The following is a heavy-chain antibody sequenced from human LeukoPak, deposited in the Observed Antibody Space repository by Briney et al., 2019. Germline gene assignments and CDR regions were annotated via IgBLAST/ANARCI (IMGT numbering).Heavy chain of an antibody. J-gene: IGHJ4*02. CDR2: INPNSGGT. V-gene: IGHV1-2*02. CDR1: GYTFTGYY. Sequence: ASVKVSCKASGYTFTGYYMHWVRQAPGQGLEWMGWINPNSGGTNYAQKFQGRVTMTRDTSISTAYMELSRLRSDDTAVCYCARVYSYGNYFDYWGQGTLVTASS. D-gene: IGHD5-18*01. CDR3: ARVYSYGNYFDY.